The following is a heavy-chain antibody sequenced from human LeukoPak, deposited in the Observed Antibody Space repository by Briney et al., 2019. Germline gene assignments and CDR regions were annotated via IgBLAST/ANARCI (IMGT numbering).Heavy chain of an antibody. V-gene: IGHV4-59*08. D-gene: IGHD2-2*02. J-gene: IGHJ4*02. CDR1: GGSISSDY. Sequence: SETLSVTCAVSGGSISSDYWSWIRQPPGKGLEWIGYISYSGRTYYNPSLRSRVTISVDTSKNRFSLKLSSVTAADTAVYYCARGLYRYGRSTFDYWGQGTLVTVSS. CDR2: ISYSGRT. CDR3: ARGLYRYGRSTFDY.